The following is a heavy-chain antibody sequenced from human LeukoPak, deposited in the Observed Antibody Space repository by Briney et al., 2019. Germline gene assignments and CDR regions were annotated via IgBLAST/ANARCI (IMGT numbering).Heavy chain of an antibody. Sequence: GASLEVSCKASGYTFNSHGISWIRQAPGQGPEWMGWISGDYGYTKYAQKFQGRVTMTTDTSTDTLYMELRSLRSDDTAVYYCARNKTAGGGGFDYWGQGTLITVSS. V-gene: IGHV1-18*04. CDR2: ISGDYGYT. J-gene: IGHJ4*02. CDR1: GYTFNSHG. D-gene: IGHD3-16*01. CDR3: ARNKTAGGGGFDY.